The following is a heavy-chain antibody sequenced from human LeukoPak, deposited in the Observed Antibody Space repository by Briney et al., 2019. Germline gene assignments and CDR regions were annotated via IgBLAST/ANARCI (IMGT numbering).Heavy chain of an antibody. Sequence: GGSLRLSCAASGFTFDDYAMHWVRQAPGKGLEWVSGISWNSGSIGYADSVKGRFTISRDNAKNSLYLQMNSLRAEDTALYHCAKDITTTGAYYYYGMDVWGQGTTVTVSS. CDR2: ISWNSGSI. V-gene: IGHV3-9*01. CDR1: GFTFDDYA. CDR3: AKDITTTGAYYYYGMDV. D-gene: IGHD7-27*01. J-gene: IGHJ6*02.